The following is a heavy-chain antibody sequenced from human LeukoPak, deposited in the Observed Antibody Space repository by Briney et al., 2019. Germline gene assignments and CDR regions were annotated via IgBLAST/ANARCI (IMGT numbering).Heavy chain of an antibody. CDR3: AKDAIGQYRPYYFDC. D-gene: IGHD3-16*02. Sequence: GGSLRLSCAASGFTLSSFAMSWVRQAPGKGLEWVSSISGSGESTYYADYVKGRFTVSRDNSKNTLNLQLNSLRAEDTAVYYCAKDAIGQYRPYYFDCWGQGTLVTVSS. V-gene: IGHV3-23*01. J-gene: IGHJ4*02. CDR2: ISGSGEST. CDR1: GFTLSSFA.